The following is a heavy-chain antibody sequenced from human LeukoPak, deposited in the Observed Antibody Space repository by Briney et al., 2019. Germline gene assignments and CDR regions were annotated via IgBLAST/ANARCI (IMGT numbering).Heavy chain of an antibody. CDR1: GFTFSSYA. Sequence: GGSLRLPCAASGFTFSSYAMSWVRQAPGKGLEWVSAISGSGGSTYYADSVKGRFTISRDNSKNTLYLQMNSLRAEDTAVYYCAKGSSTSLSEYYYYGMDVWGQGTTVTVSS. J-gene: IGHJ6*02. CDR3: AKGSSTSLSEYYYYGMDV. D-gene: IGHD2-2*01. CDR2: ISGSGGST. V-gene: IGHV3-23*01.